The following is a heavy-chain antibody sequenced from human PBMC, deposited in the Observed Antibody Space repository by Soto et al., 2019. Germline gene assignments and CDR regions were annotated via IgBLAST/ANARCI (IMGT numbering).Heavy chain of an antibody. Sequence: GESLKISCKGSGYSFTSYWIGWVRQMPGKGLEWMGIIYPGDSDTRYSPSFQGQVTISADKSISTAYLQWSSLKASDTAMYYCARLDNYYRSGTHQSLYYYCMDVWGQGTTVTVSS. CDR1: GYSFTSYW. D-gene: IGHD3-10*01. CDR3: ARLDNYYRSGTHQSLYYYCMDV. CDR2: IYPGDSDT. J-gene: IGHJ6*02. V-gene: IGHV5-51*01.